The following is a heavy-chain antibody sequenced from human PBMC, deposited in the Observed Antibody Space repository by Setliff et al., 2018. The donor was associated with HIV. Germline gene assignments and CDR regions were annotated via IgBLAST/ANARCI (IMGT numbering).Heavy chain of an antibody. CDR1: GASFSGYY. J-gene: IGHJ4*02. CDR3: ARGGASSKYFDS. Sequence: PSETLSLTCAVYGASFSGYYWAWIRQSPGTGLEWIGEINHSGITNYNPTLKSRVTISTDTSKNQFSLRLNSVTPADTAVYYCARGGASSKYFDSWGQGTLVTFSS. V-gene: IGHV4-34*01. CDR2: INHSGIT. D-gene: IGHD2-15*01.